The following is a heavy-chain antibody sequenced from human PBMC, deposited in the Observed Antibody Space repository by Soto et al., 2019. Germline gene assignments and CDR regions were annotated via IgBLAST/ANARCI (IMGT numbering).Heavy chain of an antibody. CDR1: GFTFSSCS. D-gene: IGHD1-26*01. Sequence: PGGSLRLSCAASGFTFSSCSISWVRQAPWKGLECVSSISGSSTTTDYAESVKGRFTISRVNSENTLYLQMNSLRAEDTAVYYCANVSDGNFFDYWGRGTLVTVSS. J-gene: IGHJ4*02. V-gene: IGHV3-23*01. CDR2: ISGSSTTT. CDR3: ANVSDGNFFDY.